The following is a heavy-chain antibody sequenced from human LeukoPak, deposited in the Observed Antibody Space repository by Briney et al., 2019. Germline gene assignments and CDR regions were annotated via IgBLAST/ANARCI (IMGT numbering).Heavy chain of an antibody. J-gene: IGHJ5*02. D-gene: IGHD3-10*01. Sequence: SETLSLTCTVSGGSISSYYWSWIRQPAGKGLEWIGRIYTSGGTNYNPSLKSRVTMSVDTSKNQFSLKLSSVTAADTAVHYCAREGNYYYGTLENWFDPWGQGTLVTVSS. CDR3: AREGNYYYGTLENWFDP. V-gene: IGHV4-4*07. CDR2: IYTSGGT. CDR1: GGSISSYY.